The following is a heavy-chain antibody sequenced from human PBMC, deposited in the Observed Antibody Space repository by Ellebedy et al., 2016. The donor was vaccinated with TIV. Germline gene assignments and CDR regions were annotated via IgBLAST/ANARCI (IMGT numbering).Heavy chain of an antibody. CDR2: IYYSGST. Sequence: SETLSLTCTVSGGSISSYYWSWIRQPPGKGLEWIGYIYYSGSTNYNPSLKSRVTISVDTSKNQFSLKLSSVTAADTAVYYCARPRRNYDSSGYSYWYFDLWGRGTLVTVSS. J-gene: IGHJ2*01. D-gene: IGHD3-22*01. CDR1: GGSISSYY. CDR3: ARPRRNYDSSGYSYWYFDL. V-gene: IGHV4-59*08.